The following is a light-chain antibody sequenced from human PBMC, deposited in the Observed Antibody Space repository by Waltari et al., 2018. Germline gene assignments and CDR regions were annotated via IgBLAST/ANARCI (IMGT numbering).Light chain of an antibody. J-gene: IGLJ3*02. V-gene: IGLV2-11*01. Sequence: SALTQPRSVSGSSGQPFTISCTGPTGHVGGYNYLSWYQHHPGKAPKLMIFDVTQRPSGFPDRFSGSKSANTASLTISGLQAEDEADYYCCSFAGTYTWVFGGGTKVTVL. CDR2: DVT. CDR3: CSFAGTYTWV. CDR1: TGHVGGYNY.